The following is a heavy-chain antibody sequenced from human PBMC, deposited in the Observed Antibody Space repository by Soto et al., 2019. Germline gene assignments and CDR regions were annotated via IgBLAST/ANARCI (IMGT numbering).Heavy chain of an antibody. CDR3: ARAGRGVPLWY. CDR1: GGSISSGGYY. J-gene: IGHJ4*02. V-gene: IGHV4-31*03. CDR2: IYYSGST. Sequence: QVQLQESGPGLVKPSQTLSLTCTVSGGSISSGGYYWSWIRQHPGKGLEWIGYIYYSGSTYYNQSRKSRVTISVDTCKHQFSLELSSVTAADTAVYYCARAGRGVPLWYWGQGTLVTVSS. D-gene: IGHD5-18*01.